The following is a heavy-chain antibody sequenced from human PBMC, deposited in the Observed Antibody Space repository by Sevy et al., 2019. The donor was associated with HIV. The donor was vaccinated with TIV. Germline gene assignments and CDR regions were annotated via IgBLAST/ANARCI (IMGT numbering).Heavy chain of an antibody. Sequence: GGSLRLSCTASGFTFSSYEMNWVRQAPGKGLEWVSYITLSGSTIYYAHSVKGRFTISRDNAKNSLFLQMNSLRADDTAMYYCAGDRGVGTSSYGMGVWGQGTTITVSS. CDR1: GFTFSSYE. J-gene: IGHJ6*02. D-gene: IGHD1-26*01. CDR2: ITLSGSTI. V-gene: IGHV3-48*03. CDR3: AGDRGVGTSSYGMGV.